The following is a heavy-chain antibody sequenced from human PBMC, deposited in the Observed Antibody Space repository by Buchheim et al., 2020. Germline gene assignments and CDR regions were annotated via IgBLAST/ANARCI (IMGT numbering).Heavy chain of an antibody. CDR3: AKDIDAAAEYSSSPFDY. Sequence: QVQLVESGGGVVQPGRSLRLSCAASRFTFSSYGMHWVRQAPGKGLEWVAVISYDGSNKYYADSVKGRFTISRDNSKNTLDLQMNSLRAEDTAVYYCAKDIDAAAEYSSSPFDYWGQGTL. CDR1: RFTFSSYG. D-gene: IGHD6-6*01. V-gene: IGHV3-30*18. J-gene: IGHJ4*02. CDR2: ISYDGSNK.